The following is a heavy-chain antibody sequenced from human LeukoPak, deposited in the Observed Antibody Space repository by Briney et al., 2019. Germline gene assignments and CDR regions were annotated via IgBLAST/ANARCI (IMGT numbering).Heavy chain of an antibody. CDR1: GGSISSSSYY. V-gene: IGHV4-39*01. J-gene: IGHJ4*02. Sequence: PSETLSLTCTVPGGSISSSSYYWGWIRQPPGKGLEWIGSIYYSGSTYYNPSLKSRVTISVDTSKNQFSLKLSSVTAADTAVYYCARPQGTGTIDYWGQGTLVTVSS. D-gene: IGHD7-27*01. CDR2: IYYSGST. CDR3: ARPQGTGTIDY.